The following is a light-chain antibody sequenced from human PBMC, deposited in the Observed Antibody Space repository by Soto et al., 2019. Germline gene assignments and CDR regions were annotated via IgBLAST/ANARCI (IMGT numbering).Light chain of an antibody. V-gene: IGKV3-15*01. Sequence: EIVMTQSPASLSVSPGERATVSCRASQSVSSNLAWFQQKPGQAPRLLFYGASTRATGIPARFSGSGSGTELTLTISSLQSEDFAVYYCQQYNKWPLTFGGGTKVEIK. J-gene: IGKJ4*01. CDR3: QQYNKWPLT. CDR1: QSVSSN. CDR2: GAS.